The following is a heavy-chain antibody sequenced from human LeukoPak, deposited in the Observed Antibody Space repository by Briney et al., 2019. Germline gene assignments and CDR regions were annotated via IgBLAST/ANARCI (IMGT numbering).Heavy chain of an antibody. Sequence: GGSLRLSCAASGFTFSSYALSWVRQAPGKELEWVSAISDSGSSTYYADFVKGRFTISRDNSKNTLFLQIHSLRAEDTATYYCAKHYGSGTYYNYFPYWGQGTLVSVSS. CDR1: GFTFSSYA. CDR2: ISDSGSST. CDR3: AKHYGSGTYYNYFPY. V-gene: IGHV3-23*01. J-gene: IGHJ4*02. D-gene: IGHD3-10*01.